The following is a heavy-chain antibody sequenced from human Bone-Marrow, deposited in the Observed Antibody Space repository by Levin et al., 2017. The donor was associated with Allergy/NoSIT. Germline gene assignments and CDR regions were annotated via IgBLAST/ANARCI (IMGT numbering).Heavy chain of an antibody. CDR3: ARASDFWSGYSIPYGMDV. Sequence: SQTLSLTCTVSGDSISNSYWNWIRQPPGKGLEWIGYVHNTETTNYNPSLQSRVTISLDTSNNQFSLKLRSVTAADTAVYYCARASDFWSGYSIPYGMDVWGQGTTVTVSS. J-gene: IGHJ6*02. CDR2: VHNTETT. D-gene: IGHD3-3*01. V-gene: IGHV4-59*01. CDR1: GDSISNSY.